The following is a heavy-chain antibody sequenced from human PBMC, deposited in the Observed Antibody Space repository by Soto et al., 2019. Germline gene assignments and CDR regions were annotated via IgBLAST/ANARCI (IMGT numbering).Heavy chain of an antibody. Sequence: QVQLVQSGAEVKKPGSSVKVSCKASGGTFSSYAISWVRQAPGQGLEWMGGIIPIFGTANYAQKFQGRVTITADESTSTAYMELSSLTSEDTAVYYCASHTLLGGLDYYYGMDVWGQGTTVTVSS. CDR1: GGTFSSYA. D-gene: IGHD2-15*01. CDR2: IIPIFGTA. CDR3: ASHTLLGGLDYYYGMDV. V-gene: IGHV1-69*01. J-gene: IGHJ6*02.